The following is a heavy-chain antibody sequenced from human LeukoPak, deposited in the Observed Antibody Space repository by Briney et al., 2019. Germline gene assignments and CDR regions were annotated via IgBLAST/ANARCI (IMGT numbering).Heavy chain of an antibody. CDR1: GFTFSSYA. CDR3: ARDDTDCSSTSCSPGSYYYYYGMDV. Sequence: GGSLRLSCAASGFTFSSYAMHWVRQAPGKGLEWVAVISYDGSNKYYADSVKGRFTISRDNSKNTLYLQMNSLRAEGTAVYYCARDDTDCSSTSCSPGSYYYYYGMDVWGKGTTVTVSS. D-gene: IGHD2-2*01. V-gene: IGHV3-30*04. CDR2: ISYDGSNK. J-gene: IGHJ6*04.